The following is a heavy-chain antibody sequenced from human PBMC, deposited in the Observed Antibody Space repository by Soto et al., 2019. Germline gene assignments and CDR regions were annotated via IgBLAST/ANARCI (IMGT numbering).Heavy chain of an antibody. CDR1: GDSVSSNSAA. D-gene: IGHD6-19*01. V-gene: IGHV6-1*01. CDR2: TYYRSKWYN. Sequence: LSLTCAISGDSVSSNSAAWNWIRQSPSRGLEWLGRTYYRSKWYNDYAVSVKSRITINPDTSKNQFSLQLNSVTPDDTAVYYCARDKGSASSGWYYGMDVWGQGTTVTVSS. J-gene: IGHJ6*02. CDR3: ARDKGSASSGWYYGMDV.